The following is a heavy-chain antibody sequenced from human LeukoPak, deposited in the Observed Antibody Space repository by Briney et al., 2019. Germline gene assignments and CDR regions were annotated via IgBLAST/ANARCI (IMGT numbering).Heavy chain of an antibody. Sequence: SVKVSCKASGFTFTSSAVQWVRQARGQRLEWIGWIVVGSGNTNYAQKFQERVTITRDMSTSTAYMELSSLRSEDTAVYYCAALGGNPFDLDYWGQGTLVTVSS. CDR2: IVVGSGNT. CDR1: GFTFTSSA. V-gene: IGHV1-58*01. J-gene: IGHJ4*02. CDR3: AALGGNPFDLDY. D-gene: IGHD4-23*01.